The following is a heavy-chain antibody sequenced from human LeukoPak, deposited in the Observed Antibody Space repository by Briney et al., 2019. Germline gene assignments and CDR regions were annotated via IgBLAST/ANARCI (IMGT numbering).Heavy chain of an antibody. CDR3: ARDRISVADPPNWFDP. Sequence: SSETLSLTCSVSGYSISSGYFWGWIRQPPGKGLEWIGSIYHSGSTYYNPSLKSRVTISVDTSKNQFSLKLSSVTAADTAVYYCARDRISVADPPNWFDPWGQGTLVTVSS. CDR1: GYSISSGYF. D-gene: IGHD6-19*01. CDR2: IYHSGST. V-gene: IGHV4-38-2*02. J-gene: IGHJ5*02.